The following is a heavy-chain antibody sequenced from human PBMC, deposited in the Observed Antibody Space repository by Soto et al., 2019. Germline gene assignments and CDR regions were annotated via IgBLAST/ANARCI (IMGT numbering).Heavy chain of an antibody. V-gene: IGHV3-30-3*01. CDR1: GFTFSSYA. D-gene: IGHD2-2*01. J-gene: IGHJ6*02. CDR2: ISYDGSNK. Sequence: LRLSCAASGFTFSSYAMHWVRQAPGKWLEWGAVISYDGSNKYYADSVKGRFTISRDNSKNTLYLQMHSLRAEDTAVYYCSRETCSSTSCYGYGMDVWGQGTTVTVSS. CDR3: SRETCSSTSCYGYGMDV.